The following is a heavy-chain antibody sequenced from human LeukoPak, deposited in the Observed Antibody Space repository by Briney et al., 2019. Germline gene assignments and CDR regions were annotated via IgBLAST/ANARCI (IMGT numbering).Heavy chain of an antibody. CDR2: MYYSGTT. CDR1: GDSISGYY. V-gene: IGHV4-59*01. J-gene: IGHJ3*02. Sequence: SETLSLTCTVSGDSISGYYRSWIRQPPGKGLEYIGYMYYSGTTNYNPSLKSRVTISVDTSKNQFPLKMSSVTAADTAVYYCARGLVGEIDAFDIWGQGTMVTVSS. D-gene: IGHD1-26*01. CDR3: ARGLVGEIDAFDI.